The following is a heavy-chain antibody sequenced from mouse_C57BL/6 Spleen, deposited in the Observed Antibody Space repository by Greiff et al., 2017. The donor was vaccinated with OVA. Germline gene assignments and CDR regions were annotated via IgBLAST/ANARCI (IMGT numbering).Heavy chain of an antibody. CDR3: ARRDDYESREDLDD. J-gene: IGHJ2*01. CDR2: IYPRSGNT. CDR1: GYTFTSYG. Sequence: VQLQQSGAELVRPGASVKLSCKASGYTFTSYGISWVKQRPGQGLEWIGEIYPRSGNTYYNEKFKGKATLTADKSSSTAYMELRSLTSEDSAVYVGARRDDYESREDLDDWGKGTTLTVSS. D-gene: IGHD1-1*01. V-gene: IGHV1-81*01.